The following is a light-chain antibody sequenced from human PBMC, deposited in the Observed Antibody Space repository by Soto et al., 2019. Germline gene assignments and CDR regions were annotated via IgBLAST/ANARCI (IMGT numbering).Light chain of an antibody. CDR2: GAS. CDR1: QSVSSTY. J-gene: IGKJ2*01. CDR3: EQYDSSPYT. V-gene: IGKV3-20*01. Sequence: EIVLTQSPGTLSFSPGERSTLSFISSQSVSSTYFAWYQHKPGQAPRLLIYGASSRENGVPDRFSGSGSGTDFTLTISRLEPEDFAVYYCEQYDSSPYTFGQGTKVDIK.